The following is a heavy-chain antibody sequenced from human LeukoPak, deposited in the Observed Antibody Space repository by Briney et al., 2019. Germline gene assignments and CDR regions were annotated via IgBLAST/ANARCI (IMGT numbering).Heavy chain of an antibody. CDR1: GFTFSSYE. CDR2: ISSSGSTI. J-gene: IGHJ4*02. V-gene: IGHV3-48*03. D-gene: IGHD5-12*01. CDR3: ARDAGGRGYGGGVDY. Sequence: QPGGSLRLSCAASGFTFSSYEMNWVRQAPGKGLEWVSYISSSGSTIYYADSVKGRFTISRDNPKNSLYLQVNSLRAEDTAVYYCARDAGGRGYGGGVDYWGQGTLVTVSS.